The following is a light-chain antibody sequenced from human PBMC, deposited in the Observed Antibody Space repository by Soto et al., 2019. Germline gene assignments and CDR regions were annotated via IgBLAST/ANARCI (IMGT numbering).Light chain of an antibody. Sequence: QSVLTQPPSVSGAPGQRVTISCTGSSSNIGAGYDVHWYQQLPGTAPKLLIYGNSNRPSGVPDRFSGSKPGTSASLAITGLQAEDEADYYCQSYDSSLSGLVFGTGTQLTVL. J-gene: IGLJ1*01. V-gene: IGLV1-40*01. CDR3: QSYDSSLSGLV. CDR1: SSNIGAGYD. CDR2: GNS.